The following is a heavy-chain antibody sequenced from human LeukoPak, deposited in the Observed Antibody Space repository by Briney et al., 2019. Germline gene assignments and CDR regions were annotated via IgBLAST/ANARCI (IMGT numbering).Heavy chain of an antibody. Sequence: GESLKISCKGSGYSFTSYWISWVRPMPGKGLEWMGRIDPSDSYTNYSPSFQGHVTISADKSISTAYLQWSSLKASDTAMYYCASASDIVATSDYYYYGMDVWGQGTTVTVSS. CDR2: IDPSDSYT. CDR3: ASASDIVATSDYYYYGMDV. J-gene: IGHJ6*02. CDR1: GYSFTSYW. V-gene: IGHV5-10-1*01. D-gene: IGHD5-12*01.